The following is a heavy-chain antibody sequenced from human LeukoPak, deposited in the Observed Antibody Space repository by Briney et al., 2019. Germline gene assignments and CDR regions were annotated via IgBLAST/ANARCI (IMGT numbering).Heavy chain of an antibody. CDR3: ARDRGYSSSWYLDY. V-gene: IGHV1-2*02. D-gene: IGHD6-13*01. Sequence: ASVKVSCKASGYTFTGYYMHWVRRAPGQGLEWMGWINPNSGGTNYAQKFQGRVTMTRDTSISTAYMELSRLRSDDTAVYYCARDRGYSSSWYLDYWGQGTLVTVSS. CDR2: INPNSGGT. CDR1: GYTFTGYY. J-gene: IGHJ4*02.